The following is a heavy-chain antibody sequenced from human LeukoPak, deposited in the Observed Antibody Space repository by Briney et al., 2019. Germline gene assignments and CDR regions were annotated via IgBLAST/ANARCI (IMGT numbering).Heavy chain of an antibody. V-gene: IGHV1-46*01. D-gene: IGHD5-18*01. CDR1: GYTFTSYY. J-gene: IGHJ6*02. CDR2: INPSGGST. CDR3: ARDPVGYSYSYGMDV. Sequence: ASVKVSCKASGYTFTSYYMHWVRQAPGQGLEWMGIINPSGGSTSYAQKSQGRVTMTRDTSTSTVYMELSRLRSEDTAVYYCARDPVGYSYSYGMDVWGQGTTVTVSS.